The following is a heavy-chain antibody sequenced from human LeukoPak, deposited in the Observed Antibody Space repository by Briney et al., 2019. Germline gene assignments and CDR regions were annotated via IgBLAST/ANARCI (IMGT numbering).Heavy chain of an antibody. Sequence: ASVKVSCKASGYTFTGYYMHWVRQAPGQGLGWMGWINPNSGGTNYAQKFQGRVTMTRDTSVSTAYMELSRLRSDDTAVYYCARISTTVTTDYWGQGTLVTVSS. CDR3: ARISTTVTTDY. CDR1: GYTFTGYY. V-gene: IGHV1-2*02. CDR2: INPNSGGT. J-gene: IGHJ4*02. D-gene: IGHD4-17*01.